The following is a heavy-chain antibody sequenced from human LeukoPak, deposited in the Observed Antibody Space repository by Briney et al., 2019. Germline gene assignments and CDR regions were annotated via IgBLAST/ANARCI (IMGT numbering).Heavy chain of an antibody. J-gene: IGHJ4*02. CDR1: GFTFSSYA. D-gene: IGHD3-10*01. CDR3: ARVYSHYGSGSYYNGYFDY. CDR2: ISYDGSNK. Sequence: GRSLRLSCAASGFTFSSYAMHWVRQAPGKGLVWVAVISYDGSNKYYADSVKGRFTISRDNSKNTLYLQMNSLRAEDTAVYYCARVYSHYGSGSYYNGYFDYWGQGTLVTVSS. V-gene: IGHV3-30*04.